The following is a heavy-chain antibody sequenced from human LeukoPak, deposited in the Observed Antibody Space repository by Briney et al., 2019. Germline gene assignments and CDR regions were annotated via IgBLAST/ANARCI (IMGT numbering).Heavy chain of an antibody. Sequence: GGSVKVSCKASGYTFTSYGISWVRQAPGQGLEWMGWISAYNGNTSYAQKLQGRVTMTTDTSTSTAYMELRSLRSDDTAVYYCARDKAYYYDSSGYPDAFDIWGQGTMVTVSS. J-gene: IGHJ3*02. CDR2: ISAYNGNT. CDR3: ARDKAYYYDSSGYPDAFDI. CDR1: GYTFTSYG. V-gene: IGHV1-18*01. D-gene: IGHD3-22*01.